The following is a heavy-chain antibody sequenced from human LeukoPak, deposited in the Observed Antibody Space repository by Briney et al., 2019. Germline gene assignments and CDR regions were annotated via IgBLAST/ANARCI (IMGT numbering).Heavy chain of an antibody. D-gene: IGHD1-1*01. J-gene: IGHJ4*02. CDR3: ARGGYLGYFDY. CDR1: GGSISSGGYY. V-gene: IGHV4-61*08. CDR2: IYYSGST. Sequence: SETLSLTCTVSGGSISSGGYYWSWIRQPPGKGLEWIGYIYYSGSTNYNPSLKSRVTISVDTSKNQFSLKLSSVTAADTAVYYCARGGYLGYFDYWGQGTLVTVSS.